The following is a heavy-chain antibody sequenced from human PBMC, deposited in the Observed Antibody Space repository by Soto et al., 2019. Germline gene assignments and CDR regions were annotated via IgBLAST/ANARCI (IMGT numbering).Heavy chain of an antibody. CDR2: ISYDGSNK. D-gene: IGHD3-3*01. CDR3: ARGTLFGDFWSGYPSVGMDV. J-gene: IGHJ6*02. V-gene: IGHV3-30-3*01. CDR1: GFTFSSYA. Sequence: GGSLRLSCAASGFTFSSYAMHWVRQAPGKGLEWVAVISYDGSNKYYADSVKGRFTISRDNSKNTLYLQMNSLRAEDTAVYYCARGTLFGDFWSGYPSVGMDVWGQGTTVTVSS.